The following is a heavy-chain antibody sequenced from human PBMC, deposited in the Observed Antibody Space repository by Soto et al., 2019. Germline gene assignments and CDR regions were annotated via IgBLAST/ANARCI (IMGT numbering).Heavy chain of an antibody. CDR3: ARRTVATETFAY. J-gene: IGHJ5*01. Sequence: SETLSLTCSVSGGSITPYYWSWIRQAPGKGLEWIGYIYFAGTTTYNPSLKSRVTISVDTSENQFSLKLTSVTAADTAVYYCARRTVATETFAYSGHGTLVTVSS. V-gene: IGHV4-59*08. CDR2: IYFAGTT. CDR1: GGSITPYY. D-gene: IGHD5-12*01.